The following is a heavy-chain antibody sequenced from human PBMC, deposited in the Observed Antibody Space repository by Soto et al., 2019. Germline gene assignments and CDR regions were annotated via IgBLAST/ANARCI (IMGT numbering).Heavy chain of an antibody. J-gene: IGHJ4*02. Sequence: EVQLVESGGGLVKPGGSLRLSCAASGFTFSNAWMSWVRQAPGKGLEWVGRIKSKTDGGTTDYAAPVKGRFTISRDDSKNTLYLQMNSLKTEDTAVYYCTTVGPSCYTAPLCPSDYWGQGTLVTVSS. V-gene: IGHV3-15*01. CDR1: GFTFSNAW. CDR2: IKSKTDGGTT. D-gene: IGHD2-15*01. CDR3: TTVGPSCYTAPLCPSDY.